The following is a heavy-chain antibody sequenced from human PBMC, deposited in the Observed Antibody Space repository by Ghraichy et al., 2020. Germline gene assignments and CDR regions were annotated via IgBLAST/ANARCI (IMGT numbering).Heavy chain of an antibody. CDR3: AREPVVVPGQHFGY. CDR1: GFPFSSYS. D-gene: IGHD2-2*01. Sequence: GGSLILSCAASGFPFSSYSMNWVRQAPGKGLEWVSSISSSSSYIYYADSVKGRFTTSRNNAKNSLYLQMNSLRAEDRAVYYCAREPVVVPGQHFGYWGHGALVTGS. V-gene: IGHV3-21*01. J-gene: IGHJ4*01. CDR2: ISSSSSYI.